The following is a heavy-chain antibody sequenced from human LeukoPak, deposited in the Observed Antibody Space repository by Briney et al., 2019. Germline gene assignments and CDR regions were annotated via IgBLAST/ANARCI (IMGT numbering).Heavy chain of an antibody. V-gene: IGHV1-69*06. CDR2: IIPIFGTA. CDR1: GDTFSSYA. Sequence: GASVKVSCKASGDTFSSYAISWVRQAPGQGLEWMGGIIPIFGTANYAQKFQGRVTITADKSTSTAYMELSSLRSEDTAVYYCARDRAEQWLPHYYYYYYMDVWGKGTTVTVSS. D-gene: IGHD6-19*01. CDR3: ARDRAEQWLPHYYYYYYMDV. J-gene: IGHJ6*03.